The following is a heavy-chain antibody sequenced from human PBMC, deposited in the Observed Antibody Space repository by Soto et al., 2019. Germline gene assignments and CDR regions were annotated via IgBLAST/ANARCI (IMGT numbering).Heavy chain of an antibody. V-gene: IGHV4-59*01. CDR3: ARSGAAAGTASWFDP. CDR2: IYYSGST. CDR1: GGSISSYY. D-gene: IGHD6-13*01. J-gene: IGHJ5*02. Sequence: TSETLSLTCTVSGGSISSYYWSWIRQPPGKGLEWIGYIYYSGSTNYNPSLKSRVTISVDTSKNQFSLKLSSVTAADTAVYYCARSGAAAGTASWFDPWGQGTLVTVSS.